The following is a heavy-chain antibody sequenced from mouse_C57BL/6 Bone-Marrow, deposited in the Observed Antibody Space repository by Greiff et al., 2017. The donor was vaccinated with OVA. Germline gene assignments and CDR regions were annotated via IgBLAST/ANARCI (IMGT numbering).Heavy chain of an antibody. CDR3: AREGYDYGLFAY. D-gene: IGHD2-4*01. CDR2: IYPGDGDT. J-gene: IGHJ3*01. Sequence: QVQLQQSGPELVKPGASVKISCKASGYAFSSSWMNWVKQRPGKGLEWIGRIYPGDGDTNYNGKFKGKATLTADKSSSTAYMQLSSLTSEDSAVYFCAREGYDYGLFAYWGQGTLVTVSA. CDR1: GYAFSSSW. V-gene: IGHV1-82*01.